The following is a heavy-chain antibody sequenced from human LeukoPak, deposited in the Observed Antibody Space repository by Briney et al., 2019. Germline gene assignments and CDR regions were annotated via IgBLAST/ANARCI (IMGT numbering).Heavy chain of an antibody. Sequence: GGSLRLSCAASGFIFSSYWMHWVRQAPGKGLVWVSRITGDGSRTSYADSVKGRFTISRDNAKNTLFLQINSLRAEDTAVYYCARDRGYSVDYWGQGTLVTVSS. CDR2: ITGDGSRT. CDR3: ARDRGYSVDY. J-gene: IGHJ4*02. D-gene: IGHD1-26*01. V-gene: IGHV3-74*01. CDR1: GFIFSSYW.